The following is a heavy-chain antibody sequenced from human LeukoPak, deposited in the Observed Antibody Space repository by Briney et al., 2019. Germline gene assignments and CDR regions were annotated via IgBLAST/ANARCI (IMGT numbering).Heavy chain of an antibody. J-gene: IGHJ4*02. CDR2: ISWNSGSI. CDR1: GFTFDDYA. V-gene: IGHV3-9*01. D-gene: IGHD3-3*01. Sequence: QAGRSLRLSCAASGFTFDDYAMHWVRQAPGKGLEWVSGISWNSGSIGYADSVKGRFTISRDNAKNSLYLQMNSLRAEDTALYYCAKGYYDFWSGYFDYWGQGTLVTVSS. CDR3: AKGYYDFWSGYFDY.